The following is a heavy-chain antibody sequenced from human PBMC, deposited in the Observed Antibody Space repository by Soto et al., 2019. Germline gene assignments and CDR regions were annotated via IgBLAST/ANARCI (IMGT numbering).Heavy chain of an antibody. Sequence: GESLKISCQGSGYIFTNYWIGWVRQMPGKGLEWMGIIYPGDSDTRYSPSFQGQVTISADKSISTAYLQWSSLKTEDTAVYYCVRDEGRYYDFWRGYYFFGTDYRGQGTLVTVSS. CDR3: VRDEGRYYDFWRGYYFFGTDY. CDR2: IYPGDSDT. D-gene: IGHD3-3*01. V-gene: IGHV5-51*01. CDR1: GYIFTNYW. J-gene: IGHJ4*02.